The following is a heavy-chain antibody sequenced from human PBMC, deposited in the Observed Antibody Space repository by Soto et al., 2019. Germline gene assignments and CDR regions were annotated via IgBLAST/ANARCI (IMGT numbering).Heavy chain of an antibody. J-gene: IGHJ4*02. CDR2: IGTAGDT. CDR3: ARGYCSGGSCYYYFDQ. CDR1: GFTFSSYD. V-gene: IGHV3-13*01. D-gene: IGHD2-15*01. Sequence: PGGSLRLSCAASGFTFSSYDMHWVRQATGKGLEWVSAIGTAGDTYYPGSVKGRFTISRENAKNSLYLQMNSLRAGDTAVYYCARGYCSGGSCYYYFDQWGQGTLVTVSS.